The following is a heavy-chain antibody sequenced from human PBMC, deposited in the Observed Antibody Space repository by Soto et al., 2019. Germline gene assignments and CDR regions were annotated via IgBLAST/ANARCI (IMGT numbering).Heavy chain of an antibody. CDR1: GYTFTSYA. CDR3: ARGQSIAADFLAY. CDR2: INAGNGNT. Sequence: ASVKVSCKASGYTFTSYAMHWVRQAPGQRLEWMGWINAGNGNTKYSQKFQGRVTITRDTSAGTAYVELSSLRSEDTAVYYCARGQSIAADFLAYWGRGTLVTVSS. V-gene: IGHV1-3*01. J-gene: IGHJ4*02. D-gene: IGHD6-6*01.